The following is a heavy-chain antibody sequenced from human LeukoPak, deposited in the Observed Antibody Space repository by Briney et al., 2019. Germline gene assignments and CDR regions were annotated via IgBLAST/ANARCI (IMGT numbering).Heavy chain of an antibody. D-gene: IGHD3-10*01. CDR1: GYTFTSYA. V-gene: IGHV1-3*01. CDR2: INAGNGNT. Sequence: ASVKVSCKASGYTFTSYAMHWVRQAPGQRLEWMGWINAGNGNTKYSQKFQGRVTITRDTSASTAYMELSSLRSEDTAVYYCARDKITMVRGVKSSLAIDYWGQGTLVTVSS. CDR3: ARDKITMVRGVKSSLAIDY. J-gene: IGHJ4*02.